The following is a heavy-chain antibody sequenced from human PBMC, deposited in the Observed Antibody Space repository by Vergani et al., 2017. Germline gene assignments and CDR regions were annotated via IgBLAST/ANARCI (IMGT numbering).Heavy chain of an antibody. J-gene: IGHJ4*02. D-gene: IGHD1-1*01. CDR3: ASVDNWPNYYLDY. CDR2: ISGRSSYV. CDR1: GFIFSDYN. Sequence: EVQVVQSGGGLVKPGGSLRLSCETSGFIFSDYNLNWVRQAPGSGLEWVASISGRSSYVNYAVSVKGRFTISRDNAKNSLFLQMNSLRAEDTAVYYCASVDNWPNYYLDYWGQGTPVTVSS. V-gene: IGHV3-21*02.